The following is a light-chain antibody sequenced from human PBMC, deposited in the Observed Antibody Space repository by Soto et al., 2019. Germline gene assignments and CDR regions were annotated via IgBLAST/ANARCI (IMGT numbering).Light chain of an antibody. V-gene: IGKV2-30*01. CDR2: KVS. CDR3: IQGTHWPIT. CDR1: QSLVYSDGNTY. J-gene: IGKJ5*01. Sequence: DVVMTQSPLSLPVTLGQPASISCRSSQSLVYSDGNTYLNWFQQRPGQSPRRLIYKVSNRDSGVPDRFSGSGSGTVFTLKISRVEAEDVGVYYCIQGTHWPITFGQGTRLEIK.